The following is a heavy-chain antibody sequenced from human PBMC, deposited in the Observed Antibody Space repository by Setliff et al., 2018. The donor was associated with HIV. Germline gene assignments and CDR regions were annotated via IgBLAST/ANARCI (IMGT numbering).Heavy chain of an antibody. CDR1: GASISSRGPGYY. J-gene: IGHJ6*03. V-gene: IGHV4-39*01. Sequence: SETLSLTCTVSGASISSRGPGYYWGRVRQPPGGGLEWIGSVYYSGNTYYSPSLKSRVTMSLDTSMNQLSLKLTSVTAADTALYYCARYRTIADYIDVWGKGTTVTVSS. D-gene: IGHD1-26*01. CDR3: ARYRTIADYIDV. CDR2: VYYSGNT.